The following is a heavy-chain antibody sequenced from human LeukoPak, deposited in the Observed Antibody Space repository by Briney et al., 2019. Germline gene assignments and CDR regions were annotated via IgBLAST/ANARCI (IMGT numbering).Heavy chain of an antibody. V-gene: IGHV3-21*01. CDR3: ARSAAYYDILTGYYDWFDP. CDR2: ISSSSSYI. D-gene: IGHD3-9*01. Sequence: KSGGSLRLSCAASGFTFSSYSMNWDREAPGKGLEWVSSISSSSSYIYYADSVKGRFTISRDNAKNSLYLQMNSLRAEDTAVYYCARSAAYYDILTGYYDWFDPWGQGTLVTVSS. CDR1: GFTFSSYS. J-gene: IGHJ5*02.